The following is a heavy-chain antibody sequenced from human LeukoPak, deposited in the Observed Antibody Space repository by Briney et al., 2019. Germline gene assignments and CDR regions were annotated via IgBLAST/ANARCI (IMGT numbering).Heavy chain of an antibody. V-gene: IGHV1-18*01. J-gene: IGHJ5*02. Sequence: ASVKVSCKASGYTFTSYGISWVRQAPGQGLEWMGWISAYNGNTNYAQKLQGRVTMTTETSTSTAYMELRSLRSDDTAVYYCARAFGVLGGLNWFDPWGQGTLVPVSS. CDR3: ARAFGVLGGLNWFDP. CDR1: GYTFTSYG. D-gene: IGHD3-10*01. CDR2: ISAYNGNT.